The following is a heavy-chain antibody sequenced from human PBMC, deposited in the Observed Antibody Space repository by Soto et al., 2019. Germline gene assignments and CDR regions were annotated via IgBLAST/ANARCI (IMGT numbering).Heavy chain of an antibody. J-gene: IGHJ6*02. V-gene: IGHV1-69*12. CDR2: IIPIFGTA. D-gene: IGHD2-21*02. CDR1: GGTFSSYA. CDR3: ARDRGRHIVVVTASSSLSVYYGMDV. Sequence: QVQLVQSGAEVKKPGSSVKVSCKASGGTFSSYAISWVRQAPGQGLEWMGGIIPIFGTANYAQKFQGRVTITADESTSTAYMELSSLRSEDTAVYYCARDRGRHIVVVTASSSLSVYYGMDVWGQGPTVTVSS.